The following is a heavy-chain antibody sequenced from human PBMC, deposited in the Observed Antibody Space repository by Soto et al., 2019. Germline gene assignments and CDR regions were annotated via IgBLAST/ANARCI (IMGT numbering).Heavy chain of an antibody. CDR3: AGDPDSHYNDSHASSYP. V-gene: IGHV1-69*04. CDR2: IIPIIGII. CDR1: GGTFITYT. Sequence: SVKVSCKTSGGTFITYTITLVRQAPGQGLEWMGRIIPIIGIINYAQKFQGRVTITADKFTGTAYMELTRLRSDDTAVYYCAGDPDSHYNDSHASSYPWGQGTLVTVS. J-gene: IGHJ5*02. D-gene: IGHD3-22*01.